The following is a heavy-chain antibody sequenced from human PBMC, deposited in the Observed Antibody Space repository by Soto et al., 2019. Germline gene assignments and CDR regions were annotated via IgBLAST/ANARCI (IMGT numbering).Heavy chain of an antibody. CDR3: AREKNYYGSGSYSYYFDY. Sequence: PSETLSLTCTVSGGSISSVGYYWSWIRQHPGKGLEWIGYIYYSGSTYYNPSLKSRVTISVDTSKNQFSLKLSSVTAADTAVYYCAREKNYYGSGSYSYYFDYWGQGTLVTVSS. D-gene: IGHD3-10*01. CDR1: GGSISSVGYY. CDR2: IYYSGST. V-gene: IGHV4-31*03. J-gene: IGHJ4*02.